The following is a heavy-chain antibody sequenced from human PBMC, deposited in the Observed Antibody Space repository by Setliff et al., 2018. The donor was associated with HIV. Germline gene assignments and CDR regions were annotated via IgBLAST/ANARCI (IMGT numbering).Heavy chain of an antibody. D-gene: IGHD6-13*01. CDR1: GFNFRSYW. CDR3: ARGQSNSWYVKVPYYMDV. J-gene: IGHJ6*03. Sequence: GSLRLSCAASGFNFRSYWMTWVRQAPGKELEWVANIKQDGSERYYVDSVKGRFTISRDNVKNSLYLQMNSLRAEDTAVYYCARGQSNSWYVKVPYYMDVWGKGTTVTVSS. CDR2: IKQDGSER. V-gene: IGHV3-7*01.